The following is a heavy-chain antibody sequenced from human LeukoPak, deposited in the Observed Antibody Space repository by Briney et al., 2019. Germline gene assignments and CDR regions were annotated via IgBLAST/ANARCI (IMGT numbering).Heavy chain of an antibody. CDR1: GGSFSGYY. CDR2: INHSGST. Sequence: SETLSLTCAVYGGSFSGYYWSWIRQPPGKGLEWIGEINHSGSTNYNPSLKSRVTISVDTSKNQFSLKLSSVTAADTAVYYCARGRGYCSSTSCSPFDYWGQGILVTVSS. CDR3: ARGRGYCSSTSCSPFDY. J-gene: IGHJ4*02. V-gene: IGHV4-34*01. D-gene: IGHD2-2*01.